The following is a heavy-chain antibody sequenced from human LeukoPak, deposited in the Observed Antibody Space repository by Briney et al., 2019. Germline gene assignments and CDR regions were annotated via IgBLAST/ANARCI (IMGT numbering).Heavy chain of an antibody. V-gene: IGHV6-1*01. D-gene: IGHD3-22*01. CDR2: TYYRSKWYN. Sequence: SQTLSLTCAISGDSVPSNSAAWNWIRQSPSRGLEWLGRTYYRSKWYNDYAVSVKSRITINPDTSKNQFSLQLNSVTPEDTAVYYCARGRVYYDSSGTFDYWGQGTLVTVSS. CDR3: ARGRVYYDSSGTFDY. J-gene: IGHJ4*02. CDR1: GDSVPSNSAA.